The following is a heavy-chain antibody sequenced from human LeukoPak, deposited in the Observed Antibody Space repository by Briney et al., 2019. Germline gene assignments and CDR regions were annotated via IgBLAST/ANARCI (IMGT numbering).Heavy chain of an antibody. CDR2: IIPIFGTA. CDR1: GGTFSSYA. Sequence: SVKVSCKASGGTFSSYAISWVRQAPGQGLEWMGRIIPIFGTANYAQKFQGRVTITTDESTSTAYMELSSLGSEDTAVYYCARGSRGSSTFSYYYYMDVWGKGTTVTVSS. V-gene: IGHV1-69*05. D-gene: IGHD6-6*01. J-gene: IGHJ6*03. CDR3: ARGSRGSSTFSYYYYMDV.